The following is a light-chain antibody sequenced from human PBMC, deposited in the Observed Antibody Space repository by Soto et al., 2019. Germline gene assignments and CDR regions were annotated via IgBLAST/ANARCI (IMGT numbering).Light chain of an antibody. CDR1: QSVSSY. CDR2: DAS. Sequence: EIVLTQSPATLSLSPGERATLSCRASQSVSSYLAWYQQKPGQAPRLLIYDASNGATGIPARFSGSGSGTDFTLTINSLEPEDVAVYYCQQRSNWPPYTFGQGTKVDIK. J-gene: IGKJ2*01. CDR3: QQRSNWPPYT. V-gene: IGKV3-11*01.